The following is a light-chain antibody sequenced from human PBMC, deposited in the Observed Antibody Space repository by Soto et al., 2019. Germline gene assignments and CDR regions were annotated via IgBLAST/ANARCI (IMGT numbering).Light chain of an antibody. CDR3: QQFGGSSWT. CDR2: GAS. CDR1: QGVSSTY. J-gene: IGKJ1*01. Sequence: EMGLTQAPGTLSLSPGERATLSCRASQGVSSTYLAWYQQKPGQAPRLLIYGASFRATGIPDMFSGSGSGTDFTLTISRLGPENYAQSYCQQFGGSSWTFGQGTKGASK. V-gene: IGKV3-20*01.